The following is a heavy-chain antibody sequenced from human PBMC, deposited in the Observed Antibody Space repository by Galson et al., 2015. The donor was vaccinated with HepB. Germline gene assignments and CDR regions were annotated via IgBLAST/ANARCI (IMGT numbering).Heavy chain of an antibody. CDR1: GFTFSSYA. J-gene: IGHJ6*02. CDR2: ISYDGSNK. D-gene: IGHD3-10*01. V-gene: IGHV3-30*04. Sequence: SLRLSCAASGFTFSSYAMHWVRQAPGKGLEWVAVISYDGSNKYYADSVKGRFTISRDNSKNTLYLQMNSLRAEDTAVYYCARDRGYYGSGSYYLPYYGMDVWGQGTTVTVSS. CDR3: ARDRGYYGSGSYYLPYYGMDV.